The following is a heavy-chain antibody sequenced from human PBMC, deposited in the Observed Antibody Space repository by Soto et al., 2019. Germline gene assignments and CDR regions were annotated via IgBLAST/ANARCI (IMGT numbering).Heavy chain of an antibody. Sequence: QVQLQESGPGLVKPSETLSLTCTVSGGSISSYYWSWIRQPPGKGLEWIGYIYYSGSTNYNPSLKSRVTISVDTSKNQFSLKLSSVTAADTAVYYCARAAAGTGRLYYFDYWGQGTLVTVSS. CDR1: GGSISSYY. V-gene: IGHV4-59*01. D-gene: IGHD6-13*01. CDR3: ARAAAGTGRLYYFDY. J-gene: IGHJ4*02. CDR2: IYYSGST.